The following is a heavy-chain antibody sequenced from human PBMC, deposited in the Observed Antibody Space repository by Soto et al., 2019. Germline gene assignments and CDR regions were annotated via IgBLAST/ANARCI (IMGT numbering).Heavy chain of an antibody. V-gene: IGHV4-30-2*06. CDR2: IYYPGLT. D-gene: IGHD6-13*01. Sequence: QLQLQESGSGLLKPSQTLSLNCSVSGESISSGGLSWNWLRQSPGRGLEWIGYIYYPGLTYYNPSLKSRVSMSLDTFENQVSQSLSSVTAADSAVYYCARGKRSKTASAGTGWFDPWGPGTLVTVSS. CDR1: GESISSGGLS. CDR3: ARGKRSKTASAGTGWFDP. J-gene: IGHJ5*02.